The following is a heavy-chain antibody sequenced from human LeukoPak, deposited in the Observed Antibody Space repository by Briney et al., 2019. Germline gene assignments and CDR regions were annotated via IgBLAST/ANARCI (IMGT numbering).Heavy chain of an antibody. J-gene: IGHJ4*02. V-gene: IGHV4-34*01. D-gene: IGHD3-22*01. Sequence: SETLSLTCAVYGGSFSGYYWSWIRQPPGKGLEWIGEINHSGSTNYNPSLKSRVTISVDTSKNQFSLKLSSVTAADTAVYYCARGPFFYDSSGYTPPFDYRGQGTLVTVSS. CDR2: INHSGST. CDR1: GGSFSGYY. CDR3: ARGPFFYDSSGYTPPFDY.